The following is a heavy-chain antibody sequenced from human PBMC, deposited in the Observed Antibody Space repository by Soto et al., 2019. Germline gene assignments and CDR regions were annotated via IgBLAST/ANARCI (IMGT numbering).Heavy chain of an antibody. Sequence: PGGSLRLSCAASGFTFSDYYMSWIRQAPGKGLEWVSYISSSGSTIYYADSVKGRFTISRDNAKNSLYLQMNSLRAEDTAVYYCARGVKSRFLEWLRGYYFDYWGQGTLVTVSS. V-gene: IGHV3-11*01. J-gene: IGHJ4*02. D-gene: IGHD3-3*01. CDR2: ISSSGSTI. CDR1: GFTFSDYY. CDR3: ARGVKSRFLEWLRGYYFDY.